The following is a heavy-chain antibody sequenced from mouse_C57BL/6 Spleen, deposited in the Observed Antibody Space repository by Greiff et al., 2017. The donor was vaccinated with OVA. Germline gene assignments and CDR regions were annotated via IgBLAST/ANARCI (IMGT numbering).Heavy chain of an antibody. V-gene: IGHV3-6*01. CDR2: ISYDGSN. J-gene: IGHJ4*01. Sequence: EVQLQQSGPGLVKPSQSLSLTCSVTGYSITSGYYWNWIRQFPGNKLEWMGYISYDGSNNYNPSLKNRISITRDTSKNQFFLKLNSVTTEDTATYYCARVGLLLRPRDYAMDYWGQGTSVTVSS. D-gene: IGHD1-1*01. CDR1: GYSITSGYY. CDR3: ARVGLLLRPRDYAMDY.